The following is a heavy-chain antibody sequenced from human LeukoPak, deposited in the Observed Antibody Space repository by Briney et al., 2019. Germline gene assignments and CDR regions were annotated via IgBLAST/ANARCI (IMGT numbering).Heavy chain of an antibody. V-gene: IGHV1-69*06. CDR1: GGTFSNYS. J-gene: IGHJ3*02. CDR2: IIPIFGTA. Sequence: ASVKVSCKASGGTFSNYSISWVRQAPGQGLEWMGEIIPIFGTANYAQKFQGRVTITADKSTSTAYMELSSLRSEDTAVYYCAREQPGIAVAGTTGAFDIWGQGTMVTVSS. CDR3: AREQPGIAVAGTTGAFDI. D-gene: IGHD6-19*01.